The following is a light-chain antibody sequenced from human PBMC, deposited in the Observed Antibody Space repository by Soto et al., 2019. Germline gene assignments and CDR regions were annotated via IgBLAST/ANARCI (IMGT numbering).Light chain of an antibody. CDR2: GAS. CDR1: QSVGFH. CDR3: QQYDNRPPWT. Sequence: EVVLTQSPATLSVSPGESATLSCRASQSVGFHLAWYQQKPGQAPRLLIYGASTRITGIPARFSGSGSGTEFTLIISHLQSEHFAVYYCQQYDNRPPWTFGQGTKVEI. J-gene: IGKJ1*01. V-gene: IGKV3-15*01.